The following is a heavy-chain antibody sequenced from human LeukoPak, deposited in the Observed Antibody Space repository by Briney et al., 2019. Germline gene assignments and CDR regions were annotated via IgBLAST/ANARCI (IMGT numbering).Heavy chain of an antibody. CDR1: GYTFTGYY. J-gene: IGHJ4*02. CDR3: ARAATPPHYYYPEY. D-gene: IGHD3-22*01. CDR2: INPNSGDT. Sequence: ASVKVSCKASGYTFTGYYIHWVRQAPGQGLEWMGWINPNSGDTNYAQNFQGRVTMTRDTSISTSYMELNRLRSDDTALYYCARAATPPHYYYPEYWGQGTMLTVSS. V-gene: IGHV1-2*02.